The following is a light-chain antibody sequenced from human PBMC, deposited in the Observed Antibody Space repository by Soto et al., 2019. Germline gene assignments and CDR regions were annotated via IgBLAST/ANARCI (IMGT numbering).Light chain of an antibody. V-gene: IGKV1-27*01. J-gene: IGKJ1*01. CDR1: QGISNY. CDR2: AAS. CDR3: QKYNSAPRT. Sequence: DIQMTQSPSSLSASVGDRVTITCRASQGISNYLAWYQQKPGKVPKLLIYAASTLQSSVPSRFSGSGSGTDFTLTNSSLQPEDVATYYCQKYNSAPRTFGQGTKVEIK.